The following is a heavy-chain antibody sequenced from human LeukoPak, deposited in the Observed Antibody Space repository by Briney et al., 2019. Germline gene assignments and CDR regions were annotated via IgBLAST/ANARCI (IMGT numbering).Heavy chain of an antibody. D-gene: IGHD3-10*01. V-gene: IGHV3-23*01. J-gene: IGHJ3*02. Sequence: GGSLRLSCAASGFTFSSYAMSWVRQAPGKGLEWVSAISGSGGSTYYADSVKGRFTISRDNSKNTPYLQMNSLRAEDTAVYYCAKDLKTMVRGVIYAFDIWGQGTMVTVSS. CDR1: GFTFSSYA. CDR3: AKDLKTMVRGVIYAFDI. CDR2: ISGSGGST.